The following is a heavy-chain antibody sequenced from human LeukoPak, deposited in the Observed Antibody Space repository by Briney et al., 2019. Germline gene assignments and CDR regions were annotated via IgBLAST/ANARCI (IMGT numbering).Heavy chain of an antibody. CDR2: IYYSGST. CDR3: ARTSIIATPYYFDY. J-gene: IGHJ4*02. V-gene: IGHV4-59*01. Sequence: SETLSLTCTVSGGSISSYYWSWIRQPPGKGLEWIGYIYYSGSTNYNPSLKSRVTISVDTSKNQFSLKLSSVPAADTAVYYCARTSIIATPYYFDYWGQGTLVTVSS. D-gene: IGHD1-26*01. CDR1: GGSISSYY.